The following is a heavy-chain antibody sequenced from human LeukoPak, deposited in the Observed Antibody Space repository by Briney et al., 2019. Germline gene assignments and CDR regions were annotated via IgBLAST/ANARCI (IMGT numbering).Heavy chain of an antibody. J-gene: IGHJ4*02. CDR1: GGSVSSSSYH. V-gene: IGHV4-39*01. CDR3: ARLWSTDCSGGSCPHQPNY. Sequence: SETLSLTCTVSGGSVSSSSYHWGWIRQPPGKGLEWIGSGFCSGSTYYNPSLKSRVTMSVDTSKNQFSLKLSSVIAADTAVYYCARLWSTDCSGGSCPHQPNYWGQGTLVTVSS. D-gene: IGHD2-15*01. CDR2: GFCSGST.